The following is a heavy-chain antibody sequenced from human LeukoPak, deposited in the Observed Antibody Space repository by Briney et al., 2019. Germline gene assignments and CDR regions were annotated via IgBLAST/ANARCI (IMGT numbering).Heavy chain of an antibody. D-gene: IGHD3-3*01. V-gene: IGHV3-74*03. CDR2: ITIDGTGT. CDR3: ARDPFNYDFWSGQPFDY. CDR1: TGTSRDSW. J-gene: IGHJ4*02. Sequence: GGSLRLSCAASTGTSRDSWMHWVRQAPGKGLVWISRITIDGTGTTYADAVKGRFTISRDNSKNTLYLQMNSLRAEDTAVYYCARDPFNYDFWSGQPFDYWGQGTLVTVSS.